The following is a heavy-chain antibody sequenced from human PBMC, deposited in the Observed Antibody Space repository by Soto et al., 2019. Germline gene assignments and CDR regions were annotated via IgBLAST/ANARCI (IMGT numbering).Heavy chain of an antibody. CDR3: ASQFTADWNQIDF. CDR2: IFNSGGT. V-gene: IGHV4-30-4*01. D-gene: IGHD1-1*01. Sequence: PSETLSLTCTVSGGSFSRGDYYWSWIRQPPGKGLEWIGNIFNSGGTYYNPFLKSRVTISVDTSKNQFSLKLRSVTAAGTAVYYCASQFTADWNQIDFWGKGTLVTVSS. J-gene: IGHJ4*02. CDR1: GGSFSRGDYY.